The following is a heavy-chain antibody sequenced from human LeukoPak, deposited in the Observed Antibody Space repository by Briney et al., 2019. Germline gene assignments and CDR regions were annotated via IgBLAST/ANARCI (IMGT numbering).Heavy chain of an antibody. CDR3: AGRRVLDASFDY. Sequence: GGSLRLSCAASGFTVSNNYMSWVRQAPGKGLEWVSVIYSGDNTYYVESVKGRFTISRDNSKNTLFLQMNRMRAEDTAVYYCAGRRVLDASFDYWGQGTLVTVSS. J-gene: IGHJ4*02. V-gene: IGHV3-66*02. CDR2: IYSGDNT. CDR1: GFTVSNNY. D-gene: IGHD3-16*01.